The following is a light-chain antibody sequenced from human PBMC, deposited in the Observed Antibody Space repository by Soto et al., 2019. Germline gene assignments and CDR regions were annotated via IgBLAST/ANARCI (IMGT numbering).Light chain of an antibody. CDR2: EVS. CDR1: SSDVGGYNY. V-gene: IGLV2-14*01. CDR3: SSYTSSSTNYV. J-gene: IGLJ1*01. Sequence: QSVLTQPASVSGSPGQSITISCTGTSSDVGGYNYVSWYQQHPGKAPKLMIYEVSNRPSGVSNPFSGSKSGNTASLTISGLQAEDEANYYCSSYTSSSTNYVFGTGTKLTVL.